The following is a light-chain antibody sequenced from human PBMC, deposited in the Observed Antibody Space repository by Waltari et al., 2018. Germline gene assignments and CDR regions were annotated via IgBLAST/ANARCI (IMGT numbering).Light chain of an antibody. V-gene: IGKV3-15*01. CDR2: GAY. CDR3: QQYNNWPPYT. Sequence: EIVMTQSPATLSVSPGDTASLSGRASQSVSSNLAGYQQKPGQAPRPLIYGAYPRATVIPARFSGSGSGTEFTLTISSLQSEDFAVYYCQQYNNWPPYTVGQGTKLEIK. J-gene: IGKJ2*01. CDR1: QSVSSN.